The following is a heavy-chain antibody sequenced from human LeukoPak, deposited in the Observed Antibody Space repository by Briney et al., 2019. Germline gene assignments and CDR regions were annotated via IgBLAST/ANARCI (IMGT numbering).Heavy chain of an antibody. D-gene: IGHD4-17*01. CDR1: GGSISSYY. CDR3: ARDGYGGNSEGFGAFDI. Sequence: ASETLSLTCTVSGGSISSYYWSWIRQPAGKGLEWIGRIYTSGSTNYNPSLKSRVTMSVDTSKNQLSLKLSSVTAADTAVYYCARDGYGGNSEGFGAFDIWGQGTMVTVSS. J-gene: IGHJ3*02. CDR2: IYTSGST. V-gene: IGHV4-4*07.